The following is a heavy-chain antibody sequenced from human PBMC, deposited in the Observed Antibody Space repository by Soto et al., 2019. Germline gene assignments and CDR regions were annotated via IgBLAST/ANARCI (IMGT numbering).Heavy chain of an antibody. CDR2: IYYGGST. V-gene: IGHV4-59*08. Sequence: SETLSLTCTVSGGSISSYYWSWIRQPPGKGLEWIGYIYYGGSTNYNPSLKSRVTISVDTSKNQFSLKLSSVTAADTAVYYCARHSLGYCSSTSCYFDYWGQGTLVTVSS. D-gene: IGHD2-2*01. CDR3: ARHSLGYCSSTSCYFDY. J-gene: IGHJ4*02. CDR1: GGSISSYY.